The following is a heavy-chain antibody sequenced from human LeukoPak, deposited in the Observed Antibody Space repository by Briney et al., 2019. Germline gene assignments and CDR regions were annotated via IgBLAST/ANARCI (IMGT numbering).Heavy chain of an antibody. Sequence: SQTLSLTCAISGDSISSKNAAWNRIRQSPSRGLEWLGRTYYRSKWYYDYAVSVKSRISINPDTSKNQFSLQLNSVTPEDTAVYYCAHGFFYLGMDVWGQGTTVTVSS. CDR2: TYYRSKWYY. CDR1: GDSISSKNAA. CDR3: AHGFFYLGMDV. J-gene: IGHJ6*02. V-gene: IGHV6-1*01. D-gene: IGHD2/OR15-2a*01.